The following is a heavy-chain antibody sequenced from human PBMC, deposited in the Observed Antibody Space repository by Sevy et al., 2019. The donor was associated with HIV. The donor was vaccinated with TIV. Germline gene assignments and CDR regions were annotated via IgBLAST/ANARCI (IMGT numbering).Heavy chain of an antibody. CDR1: GFTFSGSA. D-gene: IGHD6-19*01. V-gene: IGHV3-73*01. CDR3: TRLTVADPYYYYGIDV. Sequence: GGSLRLSCAASGFTFSGSAMHWVRQASGKGLEWVGRIRSKANSYATAYAASVKGRFTISRDDSKNTVYLQMNSLKTEDTAVYYCTRLTVADPYYYYGIDVWGQGTTVTVSS. J-gene: IGHJ6*02. CDR2: IRSKANSYAT.